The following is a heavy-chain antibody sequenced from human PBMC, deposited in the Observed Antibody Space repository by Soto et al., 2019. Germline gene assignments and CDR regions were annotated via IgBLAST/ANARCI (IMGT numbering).Heavy chain of an antibody. V-gene: IGHV4-31*03. Sequence: GPLPPSETLSLTPTVSGDALYICGYHLTWVPQHPGKGLEWIGYIYHTGKTYYNPSLESRVTMSVDTSKNQFSLKLASVTAADTAVYYCAGDGSSTANWIDPWGQGTLVTVSS. J-gene: IGHJ5*02. CDR3: AGDGSSTANWIDP. CDR1: GDALYICGYH. D-gene: IGHD2-2*01. CDR2: IYHTGKT.